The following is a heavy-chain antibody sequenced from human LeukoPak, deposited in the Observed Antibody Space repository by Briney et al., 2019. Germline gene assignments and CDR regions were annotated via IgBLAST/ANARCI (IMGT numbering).Heavy chain of an antibody. CDR3: AKALGGSGSYQYFQH. J-gene: IGHJ1*01. CDR2: ISWNSGSI. D-gene: IGHD3-10*01. Sequence: GRSLRLSCAASGFTFDDYAMHWVRQAPGKGLEWVSGISWNSGSIGYADSVKGRFTISRDNAKNSLYPQMNSLRAEDTALYYCAKALGGSGSYQYFQHWGQGTLVTVSS. CDR1: GFTFDDYA. V-gene: IGHV3-9*01.